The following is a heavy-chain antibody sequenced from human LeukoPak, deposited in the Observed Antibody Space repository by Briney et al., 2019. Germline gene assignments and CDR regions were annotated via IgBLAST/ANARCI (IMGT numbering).Heavy chain of an antibody. V-gene: IGHV1-18*01. CDR3: ARVGYSSGWWTYGMDV. Sequence: ASVKVSCKASGYTFTSYGISWVRRAPGQGLEWMGWISAYNGNTNYAQKLQGRVTMTTDTSTSTAYMELRSLRSDDTAVYYCARVGYSSGWWTYGMDVWGQGTTVTVSS. J-gene: IGHJ6*02. CDR1: GYTFTSYG. CDR2: ISAYNGNT. D-gene: IGHD6-19*01.